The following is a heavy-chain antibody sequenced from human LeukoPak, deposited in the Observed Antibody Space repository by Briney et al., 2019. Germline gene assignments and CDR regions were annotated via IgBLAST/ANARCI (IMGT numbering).Heavy chain of an antibody. Sequence: GGSLRLSCAASGFTFGSYGMHWVRQAPGKGLEWVAVISYDGSNKYYADSVKGRFTISRDNSKNMLYLQMNSLRAEDTAVYYCAKDAEMATTNYYFDYWGQGTLVTVSS. J-gene: IGHJ4*02. D-gene: IGHD5-24*01. CDR1: GFTFGSYG. V-gene: IGHV3-30*18. CDR3: AKDAEMATTNYYFDY. CDR2: ISYDGSNK.